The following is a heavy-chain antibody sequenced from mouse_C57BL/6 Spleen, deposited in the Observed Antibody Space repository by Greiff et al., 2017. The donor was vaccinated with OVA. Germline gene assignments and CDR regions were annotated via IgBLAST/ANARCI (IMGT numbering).Heavy chain of an antibody. CDR2: INPGSGGT. Sequence: QVQLKESGAELVRPGTSVKVSCKASGYAFTNYLIEWVKQRPGQGLEWIGVINPGSGGTNYNEKFKGKATLTADKSSSTAYMQLSSLTSEDSAVYFCARSAGHWYFDVWGTGTTVTVSS. CDR1: GYAFTNYL. J-gene: IGHJ1*03. V-gene: IGHV1-54*01. CDR3: ARSAGHWYFDV. D-gene: IGHD6-1*01.